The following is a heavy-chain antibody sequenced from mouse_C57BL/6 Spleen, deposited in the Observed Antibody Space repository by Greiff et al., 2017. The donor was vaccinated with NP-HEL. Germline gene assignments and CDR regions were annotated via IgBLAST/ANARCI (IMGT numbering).Heavy chain of an antibody. J-gene: IGHJ4*01. CDR1: GFSLTSYG. CDR3: ARKGYEYDEGPPAMDY. Sequence: QVQLQQSGPGLVQPSQSLSITCTVSGFSLTSYGVHWVRQSPGKGLEWLGVIWSGGSTDYNAAFISRLSISKDNSKSQVFFKMNSLQADDTAIYYCARKGYEYDEGPPAMDYWGQGTSVTVSS. V-gene: IGHV2-2*01. CDR2: IWSGGST. D-gene: IGHD2-4*01.